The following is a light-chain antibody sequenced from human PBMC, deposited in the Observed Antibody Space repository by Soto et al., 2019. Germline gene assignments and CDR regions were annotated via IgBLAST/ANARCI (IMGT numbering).Light chain of an antibody. CDR1: QSVSSSY. CDR2: GAS. J-gene: IGKJ1*01. V-gene: IGKV3-20*01. Sequence: EIVLTQSPGTLSLSPGERATLSCRASQSVSSSYLAWYQQKPGQAPRLLIYGASSRATDIPDRFSGSGSGTGFTLHISRLEPEDFAVYYCQQYGSSPWTFGQGTKVEIK. CDR3: QQYGSSPWT.